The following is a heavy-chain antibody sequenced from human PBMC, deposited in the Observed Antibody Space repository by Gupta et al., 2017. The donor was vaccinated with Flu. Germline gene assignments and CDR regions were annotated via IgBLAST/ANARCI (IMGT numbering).Heavy chain of an antibody. CDR2: TGTTGDT. V-gene: IGHV3-13*01. D-gene: IGHD2-15*01. Sequence: GKSLEWVSATGTTGDTYYADSVKGRFTISRDDAKNSLYLQMNSLRVGDTALYYCARSRSASAFLIDFWGQGTLVTVSS. J-gene: IGHJ4*02. CDR3: ARSRSASAFLIDF.